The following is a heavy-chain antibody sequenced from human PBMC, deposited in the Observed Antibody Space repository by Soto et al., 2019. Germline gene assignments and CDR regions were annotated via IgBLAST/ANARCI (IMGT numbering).Heavy chain of an antibody. CDR1: GGSMSGYH. D-gene: IGHD1-1*01. CDR3: ARLEGLATISYYFDF. Sequence: PSETLSLTCTVSGGSMSGYHWSWLRQPPGKGLEWIGYIYYSGSTYYNPSLKSRVTISIDKSKNQFSLKLSSLTAADTAVYYCARLEGLATISYYFDFWGQGTLVTVSS. J-gene: IGHJ4*02. CDR2: IYYSGST. V-gene: IGHV4-59*04.